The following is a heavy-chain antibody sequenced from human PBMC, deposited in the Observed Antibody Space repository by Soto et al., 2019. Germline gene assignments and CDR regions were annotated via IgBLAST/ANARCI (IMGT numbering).Heavy chain of an antibody. V-gene: IGHV3-7*01. J-gene: IGHJ5*02. CDR1: GLTFSSYW. CDR3: ARDYSNPKGRFDP. Sequence: PGGSLRLSCAASGLTFSSYWMSWVRQAPGKGLEWVANINEDGSEKYYVDSVKGRFTISRDNSKKALYLQMNSLRAEDTAVYYCARDYSNPKGRFDPWGQGTLVTVSS. D-gene: IGHD4-4*01. CDR2: INEDGSEK.